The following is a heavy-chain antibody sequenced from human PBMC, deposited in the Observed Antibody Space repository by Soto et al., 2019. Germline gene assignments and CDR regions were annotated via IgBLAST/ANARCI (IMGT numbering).Heavy chain of an antibody. D-gene: IGHD3-10*01. Sequence: EVQLVASGGGLVKPGESLRLSCAPSGFTFSIYSMNWVRQAPGKGLEWVSSINTDSNYIYYADSVKGRFTISRDNAKYSLLLQMNSLRAEDTAVYYCARNVPGASSPFEYWGQGTLVTVSS. V-gene: IGHV3-21*01. J-gene: IGHJ4*02. CDR1: GFTFSIYS. CDR3: ARNVPGASSPFEY. CDR2: INTDSNYI.